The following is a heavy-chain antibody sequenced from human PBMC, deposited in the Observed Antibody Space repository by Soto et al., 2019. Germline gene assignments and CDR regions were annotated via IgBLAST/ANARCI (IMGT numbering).Heavy chain of an antibody. CDR3: ARDHGYCSSTSCYAVYYYYYMDV. CDR1: GFTFSSYG. Sequence: GGSLRLSCAASGFTFSSYGMHWVRQAPGKGLEWVAVIWYDGSNKYYADSVKGRFTISRDNSKNTLYLQMNSLRAEDTAVYYCARDHGYCSSTSCYAVYYYYYMDVWGKGTTVTVSS. CDR2: IWYDGSNK. J-gene: IGHJ6*03. D-gene: IGHD2-2*03. V-gene: IGHV3-33*01.